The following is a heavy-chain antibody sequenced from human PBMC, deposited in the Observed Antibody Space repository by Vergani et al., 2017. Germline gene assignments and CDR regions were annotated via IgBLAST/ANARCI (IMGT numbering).Heavy chain of an antibody. CDR2: INHSVST. CDR1: GGSFSGYY. J-gene: IGHJ4*02. CDR3: ARGRIYGDDEFDY. D-gene: IGHD4-17*01. V-gene: IGHV4-34*01. Sequence: QVQLQQWGAGLLKPSETLSLTCAVYGGSFSGYYWSWIRQPPGKGLEWIGEINHSVSTNYNPSLKRRVTISVDTSKNQFSLKLSSVTAADTAVYYCARGRIYGDDEFDYWGQGTLVTVSS.